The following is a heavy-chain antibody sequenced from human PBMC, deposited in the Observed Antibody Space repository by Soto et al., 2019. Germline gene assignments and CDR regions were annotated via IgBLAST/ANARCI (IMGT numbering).Heavy chain of an antibody. CDR1: GYIFVKYG. J-gene: IGHJ6*02. V-gene: IGHV1-18*01. CDR2: ISPYTGNT. D-gene: IGHD3-16*01. Sequence: QFQLVQSGDEVKKPGASVKVSCKASGYIFVKYGIAWVRPAPGQGLEGMGWISPYTGNTHSATKVQGRLTMTTDTSTSTAYMDLGSLTSDDTAVYYCVMVDNYVTPTPQDVWGQGTTVTVSS. CDR3: VMVDNYVTPTPQDV.